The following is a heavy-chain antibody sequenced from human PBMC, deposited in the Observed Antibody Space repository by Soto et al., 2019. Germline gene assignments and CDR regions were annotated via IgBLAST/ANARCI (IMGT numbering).Heavy chain of an antibody. CDR1: GFTFSSYT. V-gene: IGHV3-21*01. Sequence: EVQLVESGGGLVRPGGSLRLSCAASGFTFSSYTMHWARQAPGKGLEWVSSITSTSTYIYYTDSLKGRFTISRDNANNSLFLQMNNLGPGDTAVYYCARDGARDRGDKGFDFWGQGTVVTVSS. J-gene: IGHJ4*02. D-gene: IGHD2-21*02. CDR2: ITSTSTYI. CDR3: ARDGARDRGDKGFDF.